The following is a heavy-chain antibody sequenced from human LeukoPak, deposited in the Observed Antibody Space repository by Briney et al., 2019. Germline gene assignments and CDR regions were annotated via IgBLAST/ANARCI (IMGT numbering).Heavy chain of an antibody. Sequence: SETLSLTCTVSGGSISSYYWSWIRQPPGKGLEWMGYIYYSGSTNYNPSLKSRVTISVDTSKNQFSLKLSSVTAADTAVYYCARDSPYSSGWEHFDYWGQGTLVTVSS. J-gene: IGHJ4*02. CDR1: GGSISSYY. V-gene: IGHV4-59*01. D-gene: IGHD6-19*01. CDR3: ARDSPYSSGWEHFDY. CDR2: IYYSGST.